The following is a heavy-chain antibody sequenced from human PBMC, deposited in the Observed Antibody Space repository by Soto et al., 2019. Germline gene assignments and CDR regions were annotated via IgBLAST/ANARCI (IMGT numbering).Heavy chain of an antibody. CDR2: ISGSGGSA. CDR1: GFTFSSYA. J-gene: IGHJ1*01. Sequence: GGSLRLSCAASGFTFSSYAMSWVRQAPGKGLEWVSAISGSGGSAYYADSVKGRFTIPRDNSKNTLYLQMNSLRAEDTAVYYCAKDTASIPLEYFQHWGQGTLVTVSS. V-gene: IGHV3-23*01. CDR3: AKDTASIPLEYFQH. D-gene: IGHD3-3*02.